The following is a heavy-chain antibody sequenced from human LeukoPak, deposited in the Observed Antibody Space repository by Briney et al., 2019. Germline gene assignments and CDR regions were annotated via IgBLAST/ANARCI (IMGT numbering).Heavy chain of an antibody. CDR1: GFTFSSYW. Sequence: GGSLRLSCAASGFTFSSYWMSWVRQAPGKGLEWVANIKQDGSEKYYVDSVKGRFTISRDNAKNSLYLQMNSLRAEDTAVYYCARVGCARGINQSRGTSCYGVYYDAFNIWGQGTMVTVSS. D-gene: IGHD2-2*01. V-gene: IGHV3-7*01. CDR3: ARVGCARGINQSRGTSCYGVYYDAFNI. J-gene: IGHJ3*02. CDR2: IKQDGSEK.